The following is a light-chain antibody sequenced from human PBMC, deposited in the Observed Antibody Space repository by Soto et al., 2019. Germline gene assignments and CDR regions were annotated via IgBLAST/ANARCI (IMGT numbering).Light chain of an antibody. CDR3: TSITRSSTYV. CDR2: DVS. J-gene: IGLJ1*01. V-gene: IGLV2-14*01. CDR1: SSDVGGYNY. Sequence: QSVLTQPASVSGSPGQSITISCTGTSSDVGGYNYVSWYQQHPGKAPKLMIYDVSNRPSGVSNRFSGSKSGNTASLTISGLQAEDEADYYCTSITRSSTYVFGTGTKVTVL.